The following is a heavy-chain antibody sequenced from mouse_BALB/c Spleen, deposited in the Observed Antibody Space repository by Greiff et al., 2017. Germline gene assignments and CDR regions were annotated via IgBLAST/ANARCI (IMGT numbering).Heavy chain of an antibody. CDR3: ANQGDYDCFAY. V-gene: IGHV2-6-5*01. CDR2: IWGGGST. J-gene: IGHJ3*01. D-gene: IGHD2-4*01. CDR1: GFSLTDYG. Sequence: VQGVESGPGLVAPSQSLSITCTVSGFSLTDYGVSWFRQPPGKGLEWRGGIWGGGSTYYNSALNSRLSISKDNSKSHVFLKMNSLQTDDTAMYYCANQGDYDCFAYWGQGTLVTVSA.